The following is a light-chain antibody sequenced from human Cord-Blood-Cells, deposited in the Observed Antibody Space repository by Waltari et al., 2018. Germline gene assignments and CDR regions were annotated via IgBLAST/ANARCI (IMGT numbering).Light chain of an antibody. V-gene: IGKV1-5*01. CDR1: QSISSW. J-gene: IGKJ1*01. Sequence: DIQMTQSPSTLSASVGDRVTITCRASQSISSWLAWYQQKPGKAPKLLIYDASSLESGVPSRLSGSGSGTEFTRTISSLQPDDFATYYCQQYNSYSTFGQGTKVEIK. CDR3: QQYNSYST. CDR2: DAS.